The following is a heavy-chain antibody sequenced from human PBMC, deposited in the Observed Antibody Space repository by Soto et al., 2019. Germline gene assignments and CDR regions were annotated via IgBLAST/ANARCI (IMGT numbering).Heavy chain of an antibody. D-gene: IGHD5-12*01. Sequence: QVQLVQSGGEVKKPGASVTVSCKASGCTFINYHITWVRQAPGQGLEWMAWINTYNGMTDYAQKFQGRVTMTRDTSTSTAYMELRNLGSDDTAVYFCAKSPRGEMATDWGLGTLVTVSS. V-gene: IGHV1-18*01. CDR2: INTYNGMT. CDR1: GCTFINYH. CDR3: AKSPRGEMATD. J-gene: IGHJ4*02.